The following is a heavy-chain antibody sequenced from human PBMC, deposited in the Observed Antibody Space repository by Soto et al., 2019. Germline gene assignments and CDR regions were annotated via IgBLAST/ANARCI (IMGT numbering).Heavy chain of an antibody. D-gene: IGHD4-17*01. CDR2: ISYDGSNK. CDR1: GFTFSSYG. Sequence: GGSLRLSCAASGFTFSSYGMHWVRQAPGKGLEWVAVISYDGSNKYYADSVKGRFTISRDNSKNTLYLQMNSLSAEDTAVYYCAKFYGDYDRSDYWGQGTRVTASS. J-gene: IGHJ4*02. V-gene: IGHV3-30*18. CDR3: AKFYGDYDRSDY.